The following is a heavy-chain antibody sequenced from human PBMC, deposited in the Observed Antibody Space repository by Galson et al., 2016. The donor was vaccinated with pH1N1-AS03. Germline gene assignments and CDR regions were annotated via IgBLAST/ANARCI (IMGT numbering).Heavy chain of an antibody. V-gene: IGHV5-51*01. CDR2: IYPADSDT. J-gene: IGHJ4*02. D-gene: IGHD1-1*01. CDR1: GYSFSSDW. Sequence: QSGAEVKKPGESLRISCKGSGYSFSSDWIAWVRQMPGKGLEWMGIIYPADSDTRYSPSFQGQVTFSVDRTISTYYLQWSSLKASDTAGYFWARQVHTPGYCDYWGPVTLVTVSS. CDR3: ARQVHTPGYCDY.